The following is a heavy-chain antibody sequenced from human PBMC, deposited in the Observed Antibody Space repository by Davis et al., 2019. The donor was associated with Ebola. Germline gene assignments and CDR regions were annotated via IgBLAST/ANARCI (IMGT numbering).Heavy chain of an antibody. CDR1: GFTFKSFD. D-gene: IGHD5-18*01. J-gene: IGHJ4*02. CDR3: ARIQLWLFNY. CDR2: IKQDGSEI. Sequence: PGGSLRLSCAASGFTFKSFDMSWVRQAPGKGLEWVANIKQDGSEIHYADSVKGRFTISRDNAKNSLYLQMNSLRAEDTAVYYCARIQLWLFNYWGQGTLVTVSS. V-gene: IGHV3-7*03.